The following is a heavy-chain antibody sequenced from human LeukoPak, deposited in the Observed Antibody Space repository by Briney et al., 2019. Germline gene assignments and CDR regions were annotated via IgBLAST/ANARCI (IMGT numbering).Heavy chain of an antibody. CDR3: ARGSMAARLYY. J-gene: IGHJ4*02. Sequence: SETLSLTCTVSGGSISSGGYYWSWIRQHPGKGLEWIGYIYYSGSTYYNPSLKSRVTIPVDTSKNQFSLKLSSVTAADTAVYYCARGSMAARLYYWGQGTLVTVSS. V-gene: IGHV4-31*03. CDR1: GGSISSGGYY. CDR2: IYYSGST. D-gene: IGHD6-6*01.